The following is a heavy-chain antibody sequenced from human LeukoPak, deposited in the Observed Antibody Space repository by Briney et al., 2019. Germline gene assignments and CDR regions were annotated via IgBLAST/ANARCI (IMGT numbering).Heavy chain of an antibody. V-gene: IGHV4-59*02. Sequence: PSETLSLTCSVSNGAVKNYYWTWIRQPPGQGLEWIGNFLYSGATTYRASLDSRLIISVDNSKNTVSLRLFSVTAADTAVYYCATLVYSGSRYHFDTWGQGTLVTVSS. CDR1: NGAVKNYY. CDR3: ATLVYSGSRYHFDT. D-gene: IGHD1-26*01. J-gene: IGHJ4*02. CDR2: FLYSGAT.